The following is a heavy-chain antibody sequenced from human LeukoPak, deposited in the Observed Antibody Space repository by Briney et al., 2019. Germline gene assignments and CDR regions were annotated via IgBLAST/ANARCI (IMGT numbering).Heavy chain of an antibody. J-gene: IGHJ6*02. V-gene: IGHV3-53*01. CDR3: ARDGGSSTKEPTGGYYYYGMDV. CDR1: GFTVSRNY. CDR2: TYSDGST. Sequence: GGSLSLSCAASGFTVSRNYMSWVRQAPGKGLEWVSFTYSDGSTSFTESVKGRFTISRDNSKNTLSLQLNSLRVEDTAVYYCARDGGSSTKEPTGGYYYYGMDVWGQGTTVTVSS. D-gene: IGHD1-1*01.